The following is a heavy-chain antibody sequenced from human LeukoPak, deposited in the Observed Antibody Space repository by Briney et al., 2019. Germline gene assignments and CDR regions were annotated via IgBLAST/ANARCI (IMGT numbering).Heavy chain of an antibody. J-gene: IGHJ4*02. CDR3: ARAGGSVGWYGTIDS. CDR1: GGSISSGSYY. V-gene: IGHV4-61*09. D-gene: IGHD6-19*01. Sequence: SETLSLTCTVSGGSISSGSYYWTWIRQPAGKGLEWIGHLYTSGTTSYNPSLQSRVTISADTSRHQFSLRLTSVTAADTAVYYCARAGGSVGWYGTIDSWGQGTLVTVSS. CDR2: LYTSGTT.